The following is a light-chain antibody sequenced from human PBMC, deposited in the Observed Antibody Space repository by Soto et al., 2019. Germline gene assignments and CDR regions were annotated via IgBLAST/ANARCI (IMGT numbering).Light chain of an antibody. V-gene: IGKV3D-15*01. CDR2: GAS. J-gene: IGKJ1*01. Sequence: SQSVSNNYLAWYQQKPGQAPRLLIYGASNRATGIPDRFSGSGSATEFTLTINYPHPRDPAVYYCEQYNEWPETFGQGTKVDIK. CDR3: EQYNEWPET. CDR1: QSVSNN.